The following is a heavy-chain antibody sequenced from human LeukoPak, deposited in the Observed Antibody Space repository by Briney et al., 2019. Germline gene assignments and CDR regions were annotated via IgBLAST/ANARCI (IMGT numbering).Heavy chain of an antibody. D-gene: IGHD2-2*01. J-gene: IGHJ3*02. CDR1: GGTFSSYA. CDR3: ARAKHHLLHDAFDI. V-gene: IGHV1-69*13. CDR2: IIPIFGTA. Sequence: SVKVSCKASGGTFSSYAISWVRQAPGQGLEWMGGIIPIFGTANYAQKFQGRVTITADESTSTAYMELSSLRSEDTAVYYCARAKHHLLHDAFDIWGQGTRVTVSS.